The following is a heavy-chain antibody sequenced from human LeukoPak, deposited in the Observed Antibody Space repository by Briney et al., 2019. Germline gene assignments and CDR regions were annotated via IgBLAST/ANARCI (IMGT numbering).Heavy chain of an antibody. D-gene: IGHD4-23*01. CDR2: ISSSSSTI. V-gene: IGHV3-48*01. J-gene: IGHJ3*02. CDR3: AKGYGGNTEDAFDI. Sequence: GGSLRLSCAASGFIFSSYSMNWVRQAPGKGLEWVSYISSSSSTIYYADSVKGRFTISRDNAKNSLYLQMNSLRAEDTAVYYCAKGYGGNTEDAFDIWGQGTMVTVSS. CDR1: GFIFSSYS.